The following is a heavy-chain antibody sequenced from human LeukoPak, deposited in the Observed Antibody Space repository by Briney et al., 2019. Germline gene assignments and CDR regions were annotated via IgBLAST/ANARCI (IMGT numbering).Heavy chain of an antibody. J-gene: IGHJ6*03. Sequence: GGSLRLSCAASGFTFDDYAMHWVRQAPGKGLEWVSGINWSGDRIGYADSVKGRFTISRDNAKKSLYSQMNSLRTEDTALYYCAKGGIHRGYYYYYMDVWGKGTTVTISS. CDR2: INWSGDRI. V-gene: IGHV3-9*01. CDR1: GFTFDDYA. D-gene: IGHD6-13*01. CDR3: AKGGIHRGYYYYYMDV.